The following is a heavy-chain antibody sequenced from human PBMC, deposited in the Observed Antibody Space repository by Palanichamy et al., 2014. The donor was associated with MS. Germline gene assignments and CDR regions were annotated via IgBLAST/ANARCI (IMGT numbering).Heavy chain of an antibody. Sequence: QVQLVESGGGVVQPGRSLRLSCAASGFTFSSYAMHWVRQAPDKGLEWVAVISYDGSNKYFADSVKGRFTISRDNAKNTLYLQMNSLRAEDTAVYYCARDSRLGIAARFDYWGQGTLVTVSS. CDR2: ISYDGSNK. V-gene: IGHV3-30-3*01. D-gene: IGHD6-6*01. CDR1: GFTFSSYA. CDR3: ARDSRLGIAARFDY. J-gene: IGHJ4*02.